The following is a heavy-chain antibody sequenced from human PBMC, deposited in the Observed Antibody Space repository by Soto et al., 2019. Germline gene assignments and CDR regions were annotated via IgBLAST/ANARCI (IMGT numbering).Heavy chain of an antibody. V-gene: IGHV4-4*07. CDR2: IYTSGST. CDR1: GYSITAGYY. J-gene: IGHJ5*02. Sequence: PSETLSLTCAVSGYSITAGYYWSWIRQPAGKGLEWIGRIYTSGSTNYNPSLKSRVTMSVGTSKNQFSLRLSSVTAAATAIYYSGPRITVLGLRIPPFDPCGHGTQVTVS. D-gene: IGHD3-3*01. CDR3: GPRITVLGLRIPPFDP.